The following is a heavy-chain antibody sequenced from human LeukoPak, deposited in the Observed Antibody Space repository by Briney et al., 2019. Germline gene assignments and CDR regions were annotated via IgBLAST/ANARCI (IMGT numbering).Heavy chain of an antibody. J-gene: IGHJ4*02. D-gene: IGHD2-2*01. CDR3: ARDQRWCSSTSCYSFDY. V-gene: IGHV1-46*01. CDR2: INPSGGST. Sequence: ASVKVSCKAPGYTFTSYYMHSVRQAPGQGLEWMGIINPSGGSTSYAQKFQGRVTMTRDMSTSTVYMELSSLRSEDTAVYYCARDQRWCSSTSCYSFDYWGQGTLVTVSS. CDR1: GYTFTSYY.